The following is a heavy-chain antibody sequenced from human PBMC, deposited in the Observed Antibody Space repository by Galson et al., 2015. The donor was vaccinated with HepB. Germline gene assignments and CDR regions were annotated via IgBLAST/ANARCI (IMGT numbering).Heavy chain of an antibody. CDR1: GFTFSDFY. CDR2: ISTGGSTV. J-gene: IGHJ4*02. CDR3: ARAGPPGIPVPAAILDC. Sequence: SLRLSCAASGFTFSDFYMSWIRHTPGKGLECVSYISTGGSTVYSADSVKGRFTISRDNARSALFLQMDNLRAEDTAVYFCARAGPPGIPVPAAILDCWGQGALVTVSS. D-gene: IGHD2-2*01. V-gene: IGHV3-11*01.